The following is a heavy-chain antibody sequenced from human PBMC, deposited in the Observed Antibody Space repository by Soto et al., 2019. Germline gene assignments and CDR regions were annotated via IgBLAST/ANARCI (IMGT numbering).Heavy chain of an antibody. D-gene: IGHD5-12*01. Sequence: GGSLRLSCAASGLTLSSCAMRWVRQAPGKGLEWVSTISGGGGNTYYADSVKGRFTISRDNSKSTLYLQMNSLRAEDTAVYYCAKTKKSGKWLHQNYGIFDYWGQGTLVTVSS. J-gene: IGHJ4*02. CDR2: ISGGGGNT. CDR3: AKTKKSGKWLHQNYGIFDY. CDR1: GLTLSSCA. V-gene: IGHV3-23*01.